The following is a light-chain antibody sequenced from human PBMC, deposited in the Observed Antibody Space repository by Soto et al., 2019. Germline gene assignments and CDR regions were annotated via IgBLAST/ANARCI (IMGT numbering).Light chain of an antibody. V-gene: IGLV3-21*02. CDR2: DDI. J-gene: IGLJ2*01. CDR3: QVWDSSNAHPI. Sequence: SYELTQPPSMSVAPGQTASVTCGGDIIGSNMVHWYQQKPGQAPVLVVYDDIERPSGIPERFSGSNSGNTATLSITRVEAGDEADYYCQVWDSSNAHPIFGGGTKLTVL. CDR1: IIGSNM.